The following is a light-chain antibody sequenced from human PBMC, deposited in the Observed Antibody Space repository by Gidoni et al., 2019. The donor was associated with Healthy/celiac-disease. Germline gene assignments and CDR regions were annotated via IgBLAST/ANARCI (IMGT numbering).Light chain of an antibody. CDR2: DAS. CDR3: QQRSNWPPGLFT. Sequence: EIVLTQSPATLSLSPGERATLSCRASQSVSSYLAWYQQTPGQAPRLLIYDASNRATGIPARFSGSGSGTDFTLTISSLEPEDFAVYYCQQRSNWPPGLFTFGPGTKVDIK. V-gene: IGKV3-11*01. J-gene: IGKJ3*01. CDR1: QSVSSY.